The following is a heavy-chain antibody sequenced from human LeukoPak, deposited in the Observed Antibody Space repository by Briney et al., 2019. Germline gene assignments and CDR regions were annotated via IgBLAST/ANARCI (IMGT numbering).Heavy chain of an antibody. CDR1: GFTFSSYW. V-gene: IGHV3-74*01. Sequence: GGSLRLSCAASGFTFSSYWMHRVRQAPGKGLVWVSRINTDGSSTSYADSVKGRFTISRDNAKNTLYLQMNSLRAEDTAVYYCARAVRSGLYYFDYWGQGTLVTVSS. CDR2: INTDGSST. CDR3: ARAVRSGLYYFDY. D-gene: IGHD2-15*01. J-gene: IGHJ4*02.